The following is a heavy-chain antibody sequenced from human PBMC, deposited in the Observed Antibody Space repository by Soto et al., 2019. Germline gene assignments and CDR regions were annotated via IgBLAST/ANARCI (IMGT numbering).Heavy chain of an antibody. CDR1: GFTFSAHY. J-gene: IGHJ4*02. Sequence: EVQLVESGGGLVQPGGSLRLSCAASGFTFSAHYMDWVRQAPGKGLEWVGRIKHKANSYTTEYAASVEGRFTISREDSQNSLYLQMNSLKTEGTAVYYCARVSLVGPSGGRYFDYWGQGSQVAVSS. D-gene: IGHD1-26*01. CDR3: ARVSLVGPSGGRYFDY. V-gene: IGHV3-72*01. CDR2: IKHKANSYTT.